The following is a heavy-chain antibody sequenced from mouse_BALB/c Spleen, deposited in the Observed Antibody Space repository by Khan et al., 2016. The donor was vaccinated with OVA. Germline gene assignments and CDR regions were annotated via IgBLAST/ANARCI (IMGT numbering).Heavy chain of an antibody. V-gene: IGHV5-17*02. J-gene: IGHJ1*01. CDR3: ARSGGNFHWYFDV. Sequence: EVELVESGGGLVQPGGSRKLSCAASGFTFSSFGMHWVRQAPKKGLEWVAYMSSGSSTIYYVDTVKGRFTISRDNPKNTLFLQMTSLRSEDTAMYYCARSGGNFHWYFDVWGAGTSVTVS. CDR1: GFTFSSFG. D-gene: IGHD2-1*01. CDR2: MSSGSSTI.